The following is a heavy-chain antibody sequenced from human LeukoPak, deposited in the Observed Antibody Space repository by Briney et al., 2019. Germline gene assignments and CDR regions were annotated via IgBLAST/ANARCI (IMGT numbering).Heavy chain of an antibody. Sequence: SETLSLTCTVSGFSISNGYYWGWIRQPPGKGLEWIGSMYHSGSSYYNPSLKSRVTISIDTSNDELSLKLTSVTAADTAVYYCARALEDSSGYYFDYWGQGTLVTVSS. CDR3: ARALEDSSGYYFDY. CDR1: GFSISNGYY. V-gene: IGHV4-38-2*02. D-gene: IGHD3-22*01. CDR2: MYHSGSS. J-gene: IGHJ4*02.